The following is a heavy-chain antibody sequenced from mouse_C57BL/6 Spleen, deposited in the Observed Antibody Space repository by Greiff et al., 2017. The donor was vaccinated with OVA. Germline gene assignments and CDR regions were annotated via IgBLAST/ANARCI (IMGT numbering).Heavy chain of an antibody. CDR1: GYTFTGYW. D-gene: IGHD2-5*01. J-gene: IGHJ4*01. CDR3: ARSGSNPPGDY. CDR2: ILPGSGST. V-gene: IGHV1-9*01. Sequence: VQLQQSGAELMKPGASVKLSCKATGYTFTGYWIEWVKQRPGHGLEWIGEILPGSGSTNYNAKFKGKATFTADTSSNTAYMQLSSLTTEDSAINYGARSGSNPPGDYWGQGTSVTVSA.